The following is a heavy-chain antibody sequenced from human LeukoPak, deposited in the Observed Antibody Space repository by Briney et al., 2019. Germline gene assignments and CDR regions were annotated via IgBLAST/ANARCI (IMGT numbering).Heavy chain of an antibody. CDR1: GFTFSDYA. D-gene: IGHD4-17*01. CDR3: ARKPPATTVTTLGNY. J-gene: IGHJ4*02. V-gene: IGHV3-23*01. Sequence: GGSLRLSCAASGFTFSDYAMRWVRQAPGKGLEWLSEISGSGGSTYYADSVKGRFTISRDNSKNTLYLQMNSLRTEDTAVYYCARKPPATTVTTLGNYWGQGTLVTVSS. CDR2: ISGSGGST.